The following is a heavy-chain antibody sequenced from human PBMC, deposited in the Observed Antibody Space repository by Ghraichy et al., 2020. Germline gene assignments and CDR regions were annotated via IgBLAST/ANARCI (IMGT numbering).Heavy chain of an antibody. Sequence: GGSLRLSCAASGFTFSSYDMHWVRQATGKGLEWVSAIGTAGDTYYPGSVKGRFTISRENAKNSLYLQMNSLRAGDTAVYYCARGGTGAVAGGHDYWGQGTLVTVSS. CDR3: ARGGTGAVAGGHDY. CDR1: GFTFSSYD. V-gene: IGHV3-13*01. D-gene: IGHD6-19*01. J-gene: IGHJ4*02. CDR2: IGTAGDT.